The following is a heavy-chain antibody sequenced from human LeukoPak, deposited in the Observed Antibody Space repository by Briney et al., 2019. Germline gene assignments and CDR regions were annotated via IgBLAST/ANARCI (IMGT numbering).Heavy chain of an antibody. D-gene: IGHD2-2*01. CDR1: GGSISTDTYY. V-gene: IGHV4-61*02. CDR3: ASGGVVVPAAAAFDI. Sequence: SETLSLTCSVSGGSISTDTYYWSWIRQPAGKGPEWIGRMYTSGSTTYNPSLKSRVTISVDTSKNQFSLKLSSVTAADTAVYYCASGGVVVPAAAAFDIWGQGTMVTVSS. CDR2: MYTSGST. J-gene: IGHJ3*02.